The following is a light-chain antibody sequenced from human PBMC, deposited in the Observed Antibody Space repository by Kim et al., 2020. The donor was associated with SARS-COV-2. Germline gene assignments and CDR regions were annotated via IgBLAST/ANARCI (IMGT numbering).Light chain of an antibody. V-gene: IGLV3-21*01. J-gene: IGLJ2*01. CDR3: QVGGV. Sequence: SYELTQPPSVSVAPGKTARITCGGNNIGSKSVHWYQQKPGQAPVLVIYYDSDRPSGIPERFSGSNSGNTATLTISRVEAGDEADYYCQVGGVFGGGTQLT. CDR2: YDS. CDR1: NIGSKS.